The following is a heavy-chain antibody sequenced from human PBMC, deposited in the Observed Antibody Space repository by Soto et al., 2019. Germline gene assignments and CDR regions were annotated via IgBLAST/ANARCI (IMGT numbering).Heavy chain of an antibody. CDR3: ASTEDTGSGSYYSYFDY. J-gene: IGHJ4*02. D-gene: IGHD3-10*01. V-gene: IGHV4-31*03. CDR1: GGSISSGGYY. CDR2: IYYSGST. Sequence: QVQLQESGPGLVKPSQTLSLTCTVSGGSISSGGYYWSWIRENPGKGLVCIGYIYYSGSTYYNPSLKSRVTISVDTSKNQFSLRLSSVTAADTAVYYCASTEDTGSGSYYSYFDYWGQGTLVTVSS.